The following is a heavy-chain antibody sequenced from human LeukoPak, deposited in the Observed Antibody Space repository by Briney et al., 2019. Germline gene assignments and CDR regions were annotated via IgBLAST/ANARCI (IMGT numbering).Heavy chain of an antibody. V-gene: IGHV3-30*02. J-gene: IGHJ4*02. CDR2: IRYDGSNK. CDR1: GFTFSSYG. CDR3: ARDLLFRGVYYDSSRGY. Sequence: QPGGSLRLSCAASGFTFSSYGMHWVRQAPGKGLEWVAFIRYDGSNKYYADSVKGRFTISRDNAKNSLYLQMNSLRAEDTAVYYCARDLLFRGVYYDSSRGYWGQGTLVTVSS. D-gene: IGHD3-22*01.